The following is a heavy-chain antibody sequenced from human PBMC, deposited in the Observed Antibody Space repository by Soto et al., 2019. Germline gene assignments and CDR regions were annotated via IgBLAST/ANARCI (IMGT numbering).Heavy chain of an antibody. CDR1: GGSISSYY. Sequence: PSETLSLTCTVSGGSISSYYWSWIRQPPGKGLEWIGYIYYSGITDYNPSLRSRLTLFVDTSKNQFSLKLSSVTAADTAVYYCVRHAQWLIRAYWGQGSLVTVSS. CDR2: IYYSGIT. D-gene: IGHD6-19*01. CDR3: VRHAQWLIRAY. V-gene: IGHV4-59*08. J-gene: IGHJ4*02.